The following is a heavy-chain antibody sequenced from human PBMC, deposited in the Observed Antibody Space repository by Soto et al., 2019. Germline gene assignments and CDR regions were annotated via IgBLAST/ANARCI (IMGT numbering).Heavy chain of an antibody. D-gene: IGHD5-18*01. CDR3: ARSTSVDTAMVNPNAYYYYYMDV. J-gene: IGHJ6*03. CDR1: GYTFTSYG. V-gene: IGHV1-18*01. CDR2: ISAYNGNT. Sequence: ASVKVSCNASGYTFTSYGISLVRQAPGQGLEWMGWISAYNGNTNYAQKLQGRVTMTTDTSTSTAYMELRSLRSDDTAVYYCARSTSVDTAMVNPNAYYYYYMDVWGKGTTVTVSS.